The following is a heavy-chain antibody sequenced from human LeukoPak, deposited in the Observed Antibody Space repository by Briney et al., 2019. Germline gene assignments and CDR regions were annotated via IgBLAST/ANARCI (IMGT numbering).Heavy chain of an antibody. D-gene: IGHD3-3*01. Sequence: GGSLRLSCVASGFTFSNYEMNWVRQAPGKGLEWVSFVSSGGGSGATKSYADSVKGRFTISRDNAKKSLYLQVNSLRAEDKAVYYCARGITMKSSAAFDIWGQGTMVTVSS. CDR2: VSSGGGSGATK. CDR3: ARGITMKSSAAFDI. J-gene: IGHJ3*02. V-gene: IGHV3-48*03. CDR1: GFTFSNYE.